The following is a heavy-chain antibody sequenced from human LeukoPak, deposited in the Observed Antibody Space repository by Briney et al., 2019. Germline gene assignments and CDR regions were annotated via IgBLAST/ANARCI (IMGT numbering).Heavy chain of an antibody. J-gene: IGHJ3*02. D-gene: IGHD2-21*01. CDR1: GYTFTSYY. CDR2: INPSGGST. Sequence: ASVKVSCKASGYTFTSYYMHWVRQAPTHGLEWMGIINPSGGSTSYAQKFQGRVTMTRDTSTSTVYMELSSLRSEDTAVYYCAREYSDAFDIWGQGTMVTVSS. CDR3: AREYSDAFDI. V-gene: IGHV1-46*01.